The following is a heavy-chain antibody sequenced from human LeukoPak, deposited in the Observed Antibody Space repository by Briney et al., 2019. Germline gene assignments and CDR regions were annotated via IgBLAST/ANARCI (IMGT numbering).Heavy chain of an antibody. CDR2: IYYSGST. CDR3: ARDSPGYSSSWFDY. J-gene: IGHJ4*02. CDR1: GGSISSYY. V-gene: IGHV4-59*01. Sequence: PSETLSLTCTVSGGSISSYYWSWIRQPPGKGLEWIGYIYYSGSTNYNPSLKSRVTISVDTSKNQFSLKLSSVTAADTAVYYCARDSPGYSSSWFDYWGQGTLVTVSS. D-gene: IGHD6-13*01.